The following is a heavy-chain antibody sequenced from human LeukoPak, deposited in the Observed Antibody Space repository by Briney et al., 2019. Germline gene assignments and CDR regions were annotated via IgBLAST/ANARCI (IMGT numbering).Heavy chain of an antibody. V-gene: IGHV3-33*01. CDR3: AREDIVVVPAATSPEDYCYGMDV. D-gene: IGHD2-2*01. CDR1: XFTFSSYG. CDR2: IWYDGSNK. J-gene: IGHJ6*02. Sequence: XXSLRLSCAAXXFTFSSYGMHGVRQAPGKGLEGVAVIWYDGSNKYYGDSVKGGLTISRDNSKNRLYLQMKRVRAEDTAVYYCAREDIVVVPAATSPEDYCYGMDVWGQGTTVSVSS.